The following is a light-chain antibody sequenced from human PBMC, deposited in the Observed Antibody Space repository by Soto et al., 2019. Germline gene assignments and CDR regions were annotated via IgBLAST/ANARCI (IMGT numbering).Light chain of an antibody. CDR3: KQYGSSPFT. CDR2: GAS. V-gene: IGKV3-20*01. Sequence: EIVLTQSPGTLSLSPGERATLSCRASQTVSSSYLAWYQHKPGQAPRLLIYGASSRATGIPDRFSGSGSGTDFTLTISRLEPEDFAVYYCKQYGSSPFTFGPGTKVDIK. J-gene: IGKJ3*01. CDR1: QTVSSSY.